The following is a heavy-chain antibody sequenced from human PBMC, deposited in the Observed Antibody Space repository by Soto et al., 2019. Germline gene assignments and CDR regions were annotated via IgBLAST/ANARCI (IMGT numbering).Heavy chain of an antibody. V-gene: IGHV3-48*02. D-gene: IGHD3-3*01. J-gene: IGHJ6*02. Sequence: GGSLRLSCAASGFTFSSYSMNWVRQAPGKWLEWVSYISSSSSTIYYADSVKGRFTISRDNAKNSLYLQMNSLRDEDTAVYYCAREYYDFWSGYYTAYYGMDVWXQGTTVTVSS. CDR2: ISSSSSTI. CDR1: GFTFSSYS. CDR3: AREYYDFWSGYYTAYYGMDV.